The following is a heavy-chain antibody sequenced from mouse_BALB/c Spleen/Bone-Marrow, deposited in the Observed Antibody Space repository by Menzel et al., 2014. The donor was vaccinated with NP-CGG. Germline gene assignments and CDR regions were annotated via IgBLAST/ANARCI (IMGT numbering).Heavy chain of an antibody. D-gene: IGHD2-4*01. CDR2: ISGGGSYT. CDR1: GLTFNSYG. CDR3: ARHAYYDQTEVSFVY. J-gene: IGHJ3*01. Sequence: EVKLEESGGGLVKSGGSLKLSCAASGLTFNSYGMSWVRQTPEKRLERVATISGGGSYTFYPDSVKGRFTISRDNAKNNLYLQLSSLRSEDTALYYCARHAYYDQTEVSFVYWGQGTLVTVSA. V-gene: IGHV5-9-2*01.